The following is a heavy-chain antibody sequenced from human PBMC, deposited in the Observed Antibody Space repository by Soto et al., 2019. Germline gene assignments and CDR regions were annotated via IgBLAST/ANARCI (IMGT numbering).Heavy chain of an antibody. J-gene: IGHJ4*02. CDR2: INPNSGGT. CDR1: GYTFSDYY. V-gene: IGHV1-2*02. Sequence: ASVKGSCKASGYTFSDYYIHWVRQAPGQGLEWMGWINPNSGGTKYAPKFQGGVTMTRDTSITTAYMELSRLRSGDTAVYYCAKEPATAKPEGVDFWGQGTLVTVSS. D-gene: IGHD1-1*01. CDR3: AKEPATAKPEGVDF.